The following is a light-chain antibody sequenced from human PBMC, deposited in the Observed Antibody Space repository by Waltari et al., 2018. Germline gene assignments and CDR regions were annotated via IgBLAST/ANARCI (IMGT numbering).Light chain of an antibody. CDR3: SSFAGSNIYV. V-gene: IGLV2-8*01. CDR1: SSDLGAYHY. J-gene: IGLJ1*01. CDR2: EVS. Sequence: QSALTQPPSASGSRGQSVTISCTGTSSDLGAYHYVSWYQQHPGKAPKLIIFEVSKRPSGVPDRFSASKSANTASLTVSGLQAEDEADYYCSSFAGSNIYVFGTGTRVAVL.